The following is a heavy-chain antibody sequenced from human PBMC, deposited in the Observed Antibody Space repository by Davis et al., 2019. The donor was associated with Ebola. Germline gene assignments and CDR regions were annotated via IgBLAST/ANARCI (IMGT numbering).Heavy chain of an antibody. J-gene: IGHJ4*02. V-gene: IGHV1-2*04. D-gene: IGHD6-13*01. CDR3: AREGPIAAAGTPHFDY. CDR1: GYTFTGYY. CDR2: INPNSGGT. Sequence: ASVKVSCKASGYTFTGYYMHWVRQAPGQGFEWMGWINPNSGGTNYAQKFQGWVTMTRDTSISTAYMELSRLRSDDTAVYYCAREGPIAAAGTPHFDYWGQGTLVTVSS.